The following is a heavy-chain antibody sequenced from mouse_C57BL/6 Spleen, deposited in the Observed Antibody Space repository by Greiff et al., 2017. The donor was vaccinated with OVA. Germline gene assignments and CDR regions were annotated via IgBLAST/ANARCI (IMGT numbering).Heavy chain of an antibody. J-gene: IGHJ4*01. D-gene: IGHD4-1*01. CDR1: GYTFTSYW. Sequence: QVHVKQPGAELVKPGASVKLSCKASGYTFTSYWMHWVKQRPGQGLEWIGMIHPNSGSTNYNEKFKSKATLTVDKSSSTAYMQLSSLTSEDSAVYYCARHWDYAMDYWGQGTSVTVSS. CDR3: ARHWDYAMDY. V-gene: IGHV1-64*01. CDR2: IHPNSGST.